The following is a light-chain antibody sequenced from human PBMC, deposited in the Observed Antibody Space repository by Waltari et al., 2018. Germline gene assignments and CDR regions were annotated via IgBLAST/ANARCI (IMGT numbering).Light chain of an antibody. Sequence: QSALPQPRSMSGSLGQSVTISCTGSSSEIGAYNFVSWYQQYSGRAPNVIIYDVTKRPSGVPDRFSGSKSGNSASLTISGLQAEDEADYYCYSYAGNYVFVFGGGTKLTVL. CDR3: YSYAGNYVFV. V-gene: IGLV2-11*01. CDR1: SSEIGAYNF. CDR2: DVT. J-gene: IGLJ2*01.